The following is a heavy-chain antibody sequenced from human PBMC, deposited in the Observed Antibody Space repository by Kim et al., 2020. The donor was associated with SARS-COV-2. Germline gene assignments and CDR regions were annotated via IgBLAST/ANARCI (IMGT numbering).Heavy chain of an antibody. CDR1: GFTFSSYA. D-gene: IGHD3-10*01. CDR3: SGGYGSGSPYYYYYGIDV. V-gene: IGHV3-23*01. J-gene: IGHJ6*02. CDR2: ISGSGGST. Sequence: GGSLRLSCAATGFTFSSYAMSWVRQAPGKGLEWVSAISGSGGSTYYADSVKGRFTISRDNSKNTQYLQMNSLRAEDTAVYYCSGGYGSGSPYYYYYGIDVWGQGTKVTVSS.